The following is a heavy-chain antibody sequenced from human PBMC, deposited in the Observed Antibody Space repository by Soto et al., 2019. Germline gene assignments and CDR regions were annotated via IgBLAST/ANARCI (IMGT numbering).Heavy chain of an antibody. CDR2: ISGSGGST. V-gene: IGHV3-23*01. CDR1: GFTFSSYA. CDR3: ATYYYDSSGYGTEYFQH. J-gene: IGHJ1*01. Sequence: EVQLLESGGGLVQPGGSLRLSCAASGFTFSSYAMSWVRQAPGKGLEWVSAISGSGGSTYYADSVKGRFTISRDNSKNTLYLQMNSLRAEDTAVYYCATYYYDSSGYGTEYFQHWGQGTLVTVSS. D-gene: IGHD3-22*01.